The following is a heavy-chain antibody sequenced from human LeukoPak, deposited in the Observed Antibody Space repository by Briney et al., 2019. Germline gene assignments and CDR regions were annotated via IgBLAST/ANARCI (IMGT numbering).Heavy chain of an antibody. V-gene: IGHV4-4*02. D-gene: IGHD3-3*01. J-gene: IGHJ5*02. CDR1: GGSISSSNW. CDR2: IYHSGST. CDR3: ARASVLRFSYGFDP. Sequence: PSGTLSLTCAVSGGSISSSNWWSWVRQPPGKGLEWIGEIYHSGSTNYNPSLKSRVTISVDTSKNQFSLKLSSVTAADTAVYYCARASVLRFSYGFDPWGQGTLVTVSS.